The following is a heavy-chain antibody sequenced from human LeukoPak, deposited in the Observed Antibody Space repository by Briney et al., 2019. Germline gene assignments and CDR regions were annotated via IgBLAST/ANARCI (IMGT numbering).Heavy chain of an antibody. J-gene: IGHJ4*02. D-gene: IGHD3-10*01. V-gene: IGHV7-4-1*02. CDR3: ARDQNVLLWFGEFHPLDY. CDR2: INTNTGNP. Sequence: ASVKVSCKASGYTFTSYAMNWVRQAPGQGLEWMGWINTNTGNPTYAQGFTGRFVFSLDTSVSTAYLQISSLKAEDTAVYYCARDQNVLLWFGEFHPLDYWGQGTLVTVSS. CDR1: GYTFTSYA.